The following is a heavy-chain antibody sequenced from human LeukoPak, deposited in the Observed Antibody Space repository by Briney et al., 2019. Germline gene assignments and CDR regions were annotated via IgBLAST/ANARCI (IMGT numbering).Heavy chain of an antibody. J-gene: IGHJ4*02. CDR1: GFTFSSYA. CDR2: ISFDGTNK. Sequence: GGSLRLSCAASGFTFSSYAMHWVRQAPGKGLEWVAVISFDGTNKYYADSVKGRFTISRDNSKNTLYLQMNSLRADDTAVYYCAKDRGWLQPDYWGQGTLVTVSS. CDR3: AKDRGWLQPDY. D-gene: IGHD5-24*01. V-gene: IGHV3-30-3*01.